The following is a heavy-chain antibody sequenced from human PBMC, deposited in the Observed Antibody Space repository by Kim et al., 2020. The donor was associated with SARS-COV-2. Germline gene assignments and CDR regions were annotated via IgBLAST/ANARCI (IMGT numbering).Heavy chain of an antibody. J-gene: IGHJ4*02. D-gene: IGHD3-3*01. CDR3: ARGRYYDFWSGYYKPFDY. V-gene: IGHV4-39*07. CDR1: GGSISSSSYY. CDR2: IYYSGST. Sequence: SETLSLTCTVSGGSISSSSYYWGWIRQPPGKGLEWIGSIYYSGSTYYNPSLKSRVTISVDTSKNQFSLKLSSVTAADTAVYYCARGRYYDFWSGYYKPFDYWGQGTLVTVSS.